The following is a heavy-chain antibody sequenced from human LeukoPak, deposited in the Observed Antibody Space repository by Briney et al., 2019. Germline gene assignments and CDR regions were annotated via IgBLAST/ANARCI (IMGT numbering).Heavy chain of an antibody. Sequence: GGSLRLTCAASGFNFNKYDMTWARQAPGKGLEWVSTITGRSDKTYYTDSVKGRFVTSRDNSKDTLYLQMNSLRAEDTALYYCEKGGWLDDVGQGALVTVSS. J-gene: IGHJ4*02. CDR3: EKGGWLDD. D-gene: IGHD6-19*01. CDR2: ITGRSDKT. V-gene: IGHV3-23*01. CDR1: GFNFNKYD.